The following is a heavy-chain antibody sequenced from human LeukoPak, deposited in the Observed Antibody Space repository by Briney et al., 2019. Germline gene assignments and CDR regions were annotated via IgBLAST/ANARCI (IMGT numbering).Heavy chain of an antibody. J-gene: IGHJ3*02. Sequence: GGSLRLSCAASGFTFSSYAMSWVRQAPGEGLEWVSAISGSGGSTYYADSVKGRFTISRDNSKNTLYLQMNSLRAEDTAVYYCAKDWAYSGHDPRASDAFDIWGQGTMVTVSS. V-gene: IGHV3-23*01. D-gene: IGHD5-12*01. CDR1: GFTFSSYA. CDR3: AKDWAYSGHDPRASDAFDI. CDR2: ISGSGGST.